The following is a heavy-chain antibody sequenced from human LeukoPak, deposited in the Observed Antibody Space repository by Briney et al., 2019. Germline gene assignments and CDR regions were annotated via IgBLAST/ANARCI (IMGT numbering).Heavy chain of an antibody. CDR1: GFTFSSYW. Sequence: PGGSLRLSCAASGFTFSSYWMHWVRQAPGKGLVWVSRINSDGSSTSYADSVKGRFTTSRDNAKNTLYLQMNSLRAEDTAVYYCARDRIAVAGSYYYMDVWGKGTTVTVSS. D-gene: IGHD6-19*01. J-gene: IGHJ6*03. V-gene: IGHV3-74*01. CDR2: INSDGSST. CDR3: ARDRIAVAGSYYYMDV.